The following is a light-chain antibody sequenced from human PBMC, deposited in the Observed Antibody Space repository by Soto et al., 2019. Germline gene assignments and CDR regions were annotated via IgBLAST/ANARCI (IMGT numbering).Light chain of an antibody. CDR2: AAS. J-gene: IGKJ4*01. V-gene: IGKV1-39*01. Sequence: DIQMTQSPSSLSASVGDRLTITCRASQSIRNYLSWYQQKAGKAPKLLIYAASSLQSGVPSRFSGSGSGTDFTLTISSLQPEGFAAYYCQQSYSTPLTFGGGTKVDIK. CDR1: QSIRNY. CDR3: QQSYSTPLT.